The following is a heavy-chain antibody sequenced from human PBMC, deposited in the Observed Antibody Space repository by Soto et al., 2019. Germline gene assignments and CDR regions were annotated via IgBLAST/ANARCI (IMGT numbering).Heavy chain of an antibody. CDR2: ISGSGVTT. J-gene: IGHJ4*02. CDR1: GFTFTNPA. V-gene: IGHV3-23*01. CDR3: AKHDRYSSSWYGF. D-gene: IGHD6-13*01. Sequence: EVQLLESGGGLVQPGGSLRLSCAASGFTFTNPAMNWVRQAPGKGLEWVSVISGSGVTTYYADSVKGRFTISRDNSKNMLYLLMNSLRAEDTAVYYCAKHDRYSSSWYGFWGQGTLVAVSS.